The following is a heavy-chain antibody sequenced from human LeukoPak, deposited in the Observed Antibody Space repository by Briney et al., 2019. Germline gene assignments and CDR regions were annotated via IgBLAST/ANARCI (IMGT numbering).Heavy chain of an antibody. CDR3: ANNYYDSSGYYMVDY. J-gene: IGHJ4*02. Sequence: RGSLRLSCAASGFTFSSYAMHGVRQAPGRGLEWVAVILYDGSNKYYADSVKGRFTISRDNSKNTLYLQMNSLRAEDTAVYYCANNYYDSSGYYMVDYWGQGTLVTVSS. CDR2: ILYDGSNK. V-gene: IGHV3-30-3*01. D-gene: IGHD3-22*01. CDR1: GFTFSSYA.